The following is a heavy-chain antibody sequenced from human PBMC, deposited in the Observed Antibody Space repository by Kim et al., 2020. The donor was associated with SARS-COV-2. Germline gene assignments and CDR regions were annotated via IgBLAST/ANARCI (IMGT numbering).Heavy chain of an antibody. Sequence: SETLSLTCTVSGGSISSGGYYWSWIRQHPGKGLEWIGYIYYSGSTYYNPSLKSRVTISVDTSKNQFSLKLSSVTAADTAVYYCASSYLDANYGMDVWGQGTTVTVPS. J-gene: IGHJ6*02. CDR3: ASSYLDANYGMDV. CDR1: GGSISSGGYY. CDR2: IYYSGST. V-gene: IGHV4-31*03.